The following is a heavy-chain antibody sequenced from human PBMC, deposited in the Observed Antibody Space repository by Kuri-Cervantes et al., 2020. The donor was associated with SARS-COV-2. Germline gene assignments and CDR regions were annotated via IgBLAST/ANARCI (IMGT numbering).Heavy chain of an antibody. D-gene: IGHD3-3*01. V-gene: IGHV1-3*01. CDR2: INAGNGNT. J-gene: IGHJ4*02. CDR3: ARDSDFWSGYRYFDC. Sequence: ASVKVSCKASGYTFTSYAMHWVRQAPGQRLEWMGWINAGNGNTKYSQKFQGRVTITRDTSASTAYMELSSLRSEDTAVYYCARDSDFWSGYRYFDCWGQGTLVTVSS. CDR1: GYTFTSYA.